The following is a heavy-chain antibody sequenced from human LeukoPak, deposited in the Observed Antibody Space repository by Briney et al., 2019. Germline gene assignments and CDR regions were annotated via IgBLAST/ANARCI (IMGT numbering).Heavy chain of an antibody. D-gene: IGHD6-6*01. CDR1: GGSISSGDYY. CDR2: IYYSGST. V-gene: IGHV4-30-4*01. Sequence: SETLSLTCTVSGGSISSGDYYWSWIRQPPGKGLEWIGYIYYSGSTYYNPSLKSRVTISVDTSKNQFSLKLSSVTAADTAVYYCARGGAAHPVAFDIWGQGTMVAVSS. J-gene: IGHJ3*02. CDR3: ARGGAAHPVAFDI.